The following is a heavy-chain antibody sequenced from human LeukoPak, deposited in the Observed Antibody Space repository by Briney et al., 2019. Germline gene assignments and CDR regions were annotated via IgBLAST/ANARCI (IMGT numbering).Heavy chain of an antibody. CDR1: GGSTSSSNW. CDR3: ARRVGSSWYHYYYYMDV. D-gene: IGHD6-13*01. V-gene: IGHV4-4*02. CDR2: IYHSGST. Sequence: PSETLSLTCAVSGGSTSSSNWWSWVRQPPGKGLEWIGEIYHSGSTNYNPSLKSRVTISVDKSKNQFSLKLSSVTAADTAVYYCARRVGSSWYHYYYYMDVWGKGTTVTISS. J-gene: IGHJ6*03.